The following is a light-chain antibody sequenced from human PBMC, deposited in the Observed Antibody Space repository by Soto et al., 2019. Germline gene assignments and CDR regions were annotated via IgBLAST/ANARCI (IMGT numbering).Light chain of an antibody. J-gene: IGKJ2*01. CDR1: QSISNSY. V-gene: IGKV3-20*01. CDR2: GAS. CDR3: QQYGNSPYT. Sequence: EMVLTQSPGTLALSPGERATLSCRASQSISNSYLAWYQQKPGQAPRLLIYGASSRATGIPDRFSGSGSGTDFTFTIIRLEPEDFAVYYWQQYGNSPYTFGQGPKLE.